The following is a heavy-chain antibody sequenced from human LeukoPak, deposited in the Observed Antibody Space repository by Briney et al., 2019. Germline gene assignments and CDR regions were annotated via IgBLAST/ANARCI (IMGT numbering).Heavy chain of an antibody. Sequence: SGGSLRLSCAASGFTFDDYAMHCVRQAPGKGLEWVSGISWNSGSIGYADSVKGRFTISRDNAKNSLYLQMNSLRAEDTALYYCAKDRHSGLRLGELSLWGQGTLVTVSS. D-gene: IGHD3-16*02. CDR2: ISWNSGSI. V-gene: IGHV3-9*01. CDR1: GFTFDDYA. J-gene: IGHJ4*02. CDR3: AKDRHSGLRLGELSL.